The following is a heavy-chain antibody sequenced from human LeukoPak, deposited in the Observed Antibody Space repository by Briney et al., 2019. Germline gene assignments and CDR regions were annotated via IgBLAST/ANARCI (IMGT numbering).Heavy chain of an antibody. J-gene: IGHJ3*02. CDR2: IYYSGST. CDR3: ARHLLWGATLAFDI. Sequence: SETLSLTCTVSGGSISSSSYYWGWIRQPPGKGLEWIGSIYYSGSTYYNPSLKSRVTISVDTSKNQFSLKLSSVTAADTAVYYCARHLLWGATLAFDIWGQGTMVTVSS. CDR1: GGSISSSSYY. D-gene: IGHD1-26*01. V-gene: IGHV4-39*01.